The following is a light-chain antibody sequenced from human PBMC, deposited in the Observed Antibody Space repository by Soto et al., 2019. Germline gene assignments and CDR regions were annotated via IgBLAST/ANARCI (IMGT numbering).Light chain of an antibody. V-gene: IGKV1-39*01. CDR2: AAS. CDR1: ENVDRY. CDR3: QQTYSTPPT. Sequence: DIQVTQSPSSLSSSVGDRVTITCRASENVDRYVNWYQQIPGKAPSLLISAASTLQSGVPSRFRGSGSVTTFTLNTDSLQPEDFAMYYCQQTYSTPPTFGQGTKVE. J-gene: IGKJ1*01.